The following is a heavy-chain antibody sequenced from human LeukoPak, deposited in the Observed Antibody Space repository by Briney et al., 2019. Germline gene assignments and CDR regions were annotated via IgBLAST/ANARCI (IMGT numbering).Heavy chain of an antibody. CDR2: VSIDGSRE. D-gene: IGHD2-21*01. V-gene: IGHV3-30*03. Sequence: GGSLRLSCAVSGFIFNEYGLHWVRQAPGKGPEWVAVVSIDGSREFYADSARGRFKFSRDSSTNTASLQMNRLRDEDTALYYCVRDRLNRAHCGGNCYSAVFDYWGQGVLVTVSA. J-gene: IGHJ4*02. CDR3: VRDRLNRAHCGGNCYSAVFDY. CDR1: GFIFNEYG.